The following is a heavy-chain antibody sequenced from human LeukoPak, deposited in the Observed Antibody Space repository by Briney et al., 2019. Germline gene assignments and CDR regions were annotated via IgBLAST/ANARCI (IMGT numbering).Heavy chain of an antibody. J-gene: IGHJ6*03. CDR1: GFTFSSYW. Sequence: PGGSLRLSCAASGFTFSSYWMSWVRQPPGKGLEWIGSIYYSGSTYYNPSLKSRVTISVDTSKNQFSLKLSSVTAAYTAVYYCARVLGVVMVRGVRYYYYYMDVWGKRTTVTISS. D-gene: IGHD3-10*01. CDR3: ARVLGVVMVRGVRYYYYYMDV. CDR2: IYYSGST. V-gene: IGHV4-39*01.